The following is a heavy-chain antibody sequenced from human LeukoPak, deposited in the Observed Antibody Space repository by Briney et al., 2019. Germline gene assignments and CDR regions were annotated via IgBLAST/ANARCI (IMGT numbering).Heavy chain of an antibody. Sequence: SETLSLTCTVSGGSISSYYWSWIRQPPGKGLEWIGYIYYSRSTNYNPSLKSRVTISVDTSKNQFSLKLSSVTAADTAVYYCAREGGYNDAFDIWGQGTMVNVSS. J-gene: IGHJ3*02. CDR1: GGSISSYY. CDR3: AREGGYNDAFDI. D-gene: IGHD5-24*01. V-gene: IGHV4-59*01. CDR2: IYYSRST.